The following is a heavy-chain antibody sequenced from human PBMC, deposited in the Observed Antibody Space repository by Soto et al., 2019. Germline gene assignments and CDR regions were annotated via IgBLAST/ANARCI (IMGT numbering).Heavy chain of an antibody. CDR3: ARDDRDFFGDYGRGWFDP. Sequence: QVQLQESGPGRVKPSQTLSLTCTVSGGSISSGGYYWSWIRQHPGKGLEWIGYIYHSGITYYNPPLTSLRSRVTIAVDTSQNKFSLKLTSVTAADTAVYYCARDDRDFFGDYGRGWFDPWGQGTLVTVSS. CDR1: GGSISSGGYY. J-gene: IGHJ5*02. D-gene: IGHD4-17*01. CDR2: IYHSGIT. V-gene: IGHV4-31*03.